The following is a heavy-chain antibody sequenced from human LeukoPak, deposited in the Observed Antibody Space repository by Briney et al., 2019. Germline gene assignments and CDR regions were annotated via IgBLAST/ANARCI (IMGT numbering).Heavy chain of an antibody. CDR2: IWYDGSNE. CDR3: ARVEMATLGKQWLPTNG. V-gene: IGHV3-33*01. Sequence: GGSLRLSCAASGFTFSSYGMHWVRQAPGKGLEWVAVIWYDGSNEYYADSVKGRFTISRDNSKNTLYLQMYSLRAEDTAVYYCARVEMATLGKQWLPTNGWGQGTPVTVSS. D-gene: IGHD5-24*01. J-gene: IGHJ4*02. CDR1: GFTFSSYG.